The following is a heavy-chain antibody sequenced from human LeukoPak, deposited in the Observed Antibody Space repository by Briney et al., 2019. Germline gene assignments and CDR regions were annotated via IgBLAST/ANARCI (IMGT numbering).Heavy chain of an antibody. Sequence: SQTLSLICAISGDGVSSNSAAWNWIRQSPSRGLEWLGRTYYRSKWYNDYAVSVKSRITINPDTSKNQFSLQLNSVTPEDTAVYYCARDPGYCSGGSCYNSGWFDPWGQGTLVTVSS. CDR2: TYYRSKWYN. CDR3: ARDPGYCSGGSCYNSGWFDP. J-gene: IGHJ5*02. D-gene: IGHD2-15*01. CDR1: GDGVSSNSAA. V-gene: IGHV6-1*01.